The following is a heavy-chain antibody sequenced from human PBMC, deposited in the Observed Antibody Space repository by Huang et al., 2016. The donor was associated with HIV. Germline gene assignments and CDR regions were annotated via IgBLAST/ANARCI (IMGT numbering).Heavy chain of an antibody. J-gene: IGHJ4*02. V-gene: IGHV3-7*01. CDR1: GFIFRNSW. CDR3: VREQTDHVCGTYRYLRD. CDR2: INQNGTEK. D-gene: IGHD3-16*02. Sequence: EVKLVESGGGLVPPGGSLRLSCAASGFIFRNSWMSWVRQTPGKGLEWVANINQNGTEKYYVDSVRGRFTISRDDDKVSLFLQMDSLRMEDTAVYYCVREQTDHVCGTYRYLRDWGQGTLVSVS.